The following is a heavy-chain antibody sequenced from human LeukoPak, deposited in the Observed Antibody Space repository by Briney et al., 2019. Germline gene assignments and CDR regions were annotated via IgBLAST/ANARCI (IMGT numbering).Heavy chain of an antibody. J-gene: IGHJ4*02. CDR3: ATFTTVSTGDY. V-gene: IGHV1-46*01. CDR2: INPGDGGT. Sequence: ASVKVSCKASGYTFTSYYMHWVRQAPGQGLEWMGIINPGDGGTTYAQKFEGRLNLTRDMSTSTVYMELSSLRSEDTAMYYCATFTTVSTGDYWGQGSLVAVSS. D-gene: IGHD4-17*01. CDR1: GYTFTSYY.